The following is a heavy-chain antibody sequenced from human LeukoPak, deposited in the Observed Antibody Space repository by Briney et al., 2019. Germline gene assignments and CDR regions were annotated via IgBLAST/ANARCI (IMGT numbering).Heavy chain of an antibody. D-gene: IGHD3-22*01. V-gene: IGHV3-23*01. CDR3: AKDPVVLIATDPYYDSSGYYYGDAFDI. J-gene: IGHJ3*02. Sequence: RPGGSLRLSCAASGFTFSSYAMSWVRQAPGKGLEWVSAISGSGGSTYYADSVKGRFTISRDNSKDTLYLQMNSLRAEDTAVYYCAKDPVVLIATDPYYDSSGYYYGDAFDIWGQGTMVTVSS. CDR2: ISGSGGST. CDR1: GFTFSSYA.